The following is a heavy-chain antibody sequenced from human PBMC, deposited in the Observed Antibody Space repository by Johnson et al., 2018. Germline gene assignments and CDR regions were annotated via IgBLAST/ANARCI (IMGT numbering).Heavy chain of an antibody. D-gene: IGHD3-10*01. CDR2: IYYSGTT. J-gene: IGHJ6*03. Sequence: QVQLQESGPGLVKPSETLSLTCTVSGGSISSSSFSWGWIRQPPGKGLEWIGTIYYSGTTYYNPSLRGRVTIPVDTSKNQFSLKLSSVTGADTARYYCATLKSMVPYGYYYYMDVWGKGTTVTVSS. V-gene: IGHV4-39*07. CDR1: GGSISSSSFS. CDR3: ATLKSMVPYGYYYYMDV.